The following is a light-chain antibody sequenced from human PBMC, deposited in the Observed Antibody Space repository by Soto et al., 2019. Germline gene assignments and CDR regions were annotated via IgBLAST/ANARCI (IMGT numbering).Light chain of an antibody. Sequence: EIVMTQSQVTLSASPGERATLSCRASQTVNTNLAWYQQRPGQAPRLLIYGASTRVTGIPPRFSGSGSGTDFTLTISSLQSEDFAVYFCRQYTNWPQNFGQGTKLEIK. CDR1: QTVNTN. CDR3: RQYTNWPQN. CDR2: GAS. V-gene: IGKV3-15*01. J-gene: IGKJ2*01.